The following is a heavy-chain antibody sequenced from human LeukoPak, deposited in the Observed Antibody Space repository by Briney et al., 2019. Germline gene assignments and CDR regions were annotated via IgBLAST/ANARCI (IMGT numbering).Heavy chain of an antibody. CDR1: GFTFSSYD. CDR3: ARGLWFGEPTSPFDY. J-gene: IGHJ4*02. CDR2: IGTAGDT. Sequence: GSLRLSCAASGFTFSSYDMHWVRQATGKGLEWVSAIGTAGDTYYPGSVKGRFTISRENAKNSLYLQMNSLRAGDTAVYYCARGLWFGEPTSPFDYWGQGTLVTVSS. V-gene: IGHV3-13*01. D-gene: IGHD3-10*01.